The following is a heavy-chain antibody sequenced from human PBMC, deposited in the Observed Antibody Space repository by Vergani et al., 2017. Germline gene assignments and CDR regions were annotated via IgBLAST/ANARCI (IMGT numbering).Heavy chain of an antibody. D-gene: IGHD5-18*01. Sequence: QVQLVQSGAEVKKPGASVKVSCKASGYTFTGYYMHWVRQAPGQGLEWMGWINPNSGGTNYAQKFQGWVTMTRDTSISTAYMELSRLRSDDTAVYYCARDRSGYSLDYYMDVWGKGTTVTVSS. V-gene: IGHV1-2*04. CDR1: GYTFTGYY. CDR3: ARDRSGYSLDYYMDV. CDR2: INPNSGGT. J-gene: IGHJ6*03.